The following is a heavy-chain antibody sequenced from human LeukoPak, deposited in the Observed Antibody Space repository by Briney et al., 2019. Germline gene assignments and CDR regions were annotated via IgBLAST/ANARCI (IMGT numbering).Heavy chain of an antibody. Sequence: ASVKVSCTASGYTFTGYYMHWVRQAPGQGLEWMGRINPNSGGTNYAQKFQGRVTMTRDTSISTAYMELSKLRSDDTAVYYCARASRYCSGGSCFYYFDYWGQGTLVTVSS. J-gene: IGHJ4*02. CDR3: ARASRYCSGGSCFYYFDY. CDR2: INPNSGGT. CDR1: GYTFTGYY. D-gene: IGHD2-15*01. V-gene: IGHV1-2*06.